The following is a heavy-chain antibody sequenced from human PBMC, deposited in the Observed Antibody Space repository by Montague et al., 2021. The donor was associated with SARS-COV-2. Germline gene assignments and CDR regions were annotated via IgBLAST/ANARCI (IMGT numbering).Heavy chain of an antibody. CDR2: IHYDGSSA. CDR1: GFTLSSYW. V-gene: IGHV3-74*01. Sequence: SLRLSCAASGFTLSSYWMYWVRQAPGKGLVWISRIHYDGSSANYADSVKGRFTISRDTAKNTLYLHMNSLRAEDTAVYYCARAYYTCLYPFDYWGQGTLVIVSS. D-gene: IGHD3-3*01. CDR3: ARAYYTCLYPFDY. J-gene: IGHJ4*02.